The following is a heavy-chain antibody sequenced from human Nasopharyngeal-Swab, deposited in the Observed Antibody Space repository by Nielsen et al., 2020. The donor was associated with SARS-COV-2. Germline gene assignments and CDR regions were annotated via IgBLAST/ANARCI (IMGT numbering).Heavy chain of an antibody. D-gene: IGHD3-9*01. CDR3: ARIGRYYDTLSGYARHFDY. V-gene: IGHV4-30-4*01. Sequence: WIRQPPGKGLEWIGYIDNSGTTDHNPSLKSRVTISVDTSKNQFSLKVNSVTAADTAVYYCARIGRYYDTLSGYARHFDYWGQGILVTVSS. CDR2: IDNSGTT. J-gene: IGHJ4*02.